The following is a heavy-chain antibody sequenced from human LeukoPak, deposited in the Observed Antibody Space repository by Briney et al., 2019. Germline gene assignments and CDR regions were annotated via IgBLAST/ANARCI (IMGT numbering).Heavy chain of an antibody. D-gene: IGHD3-9*01. CDR3: ATAPYLGRLATSDY. CDR2: VDPEDGET. V-gene: IGHV1-69-2*01. J-gene: IGHJ4*02. CDR1: GYTFTDYY. Sequence: ASVKVSCKVSGYTFTDYYMHWVQQAPGKGLEWMGLVDPEDGETIYAEKFQGRVTITTDTSTDTAYMELSSLRSEDTAVYYCATAPYLGRLATSDYWGQGTLVTVSS.